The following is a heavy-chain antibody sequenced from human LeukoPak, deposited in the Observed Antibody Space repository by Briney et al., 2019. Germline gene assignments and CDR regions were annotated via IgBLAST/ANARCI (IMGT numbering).Heavy chain of an antibody. CDR3: ARWAGLCTTNNCYNPFGY. Sequence: SVKVSCKASGGSFSSYTISWVRQAPGQGLEWLGRIIPIFGTTTYAQKFQGRVTIITDASTSTVYMELSSLRSEDTAVYYCARWAGLCTTNNCYNPFGYWGQGTLVTVSS. D-gene: IGHD2-2*02. CDR2: IIPIFGTT. V-gene: IGHV1-69*05. J-gene: IGHJ4*02. CDR1: GGSFSSYT.